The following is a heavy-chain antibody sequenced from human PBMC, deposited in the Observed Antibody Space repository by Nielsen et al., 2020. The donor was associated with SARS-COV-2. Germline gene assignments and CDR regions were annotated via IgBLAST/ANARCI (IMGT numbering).Heavy chain of an antibody. J-gene: IGHJ5*02. D-gene: IGHD6-19*01. V-gene: IGHV3-30-3*01. CDR3: ASTIAVAGTNWFDP. Sequence: VRQAPGKGLEWVAVISYDGSNKYYADSVKGRFTISRDNSKNTLYLQMNSLRAEDTAVYYCASTIAVAGTNWFDPWGQGTLVTVSS. CDR2: ISYDGSNK.